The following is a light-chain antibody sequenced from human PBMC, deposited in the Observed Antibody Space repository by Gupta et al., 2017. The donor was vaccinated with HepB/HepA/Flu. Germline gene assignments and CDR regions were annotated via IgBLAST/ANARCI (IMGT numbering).Light chain of an antibody. J-gene: IGLJ3*02. Sequence: QSALTQPASVSGSPVQSIIISCTGTSSAVGKYNLVSWYRQRPGKPPKLMIYEVTKRPSGVSNRFSGSKSGNTASLSISGLQAEDEAHYYCCSFAGSLSVFGGGTKLTVL. CDR3: CSFAGSLSV. CDR2: EVT. V-gene: IGLV2-23*02. CDR1: SSAVGKYNL.